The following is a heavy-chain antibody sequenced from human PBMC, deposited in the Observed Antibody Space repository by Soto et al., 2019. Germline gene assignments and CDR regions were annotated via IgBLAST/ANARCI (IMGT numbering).Heavy chain of an antibody. D-gene: IGHD2-21*02. CDR2: IKQDGSEK. V-gene: IGHV3-7*01. Sequence: EVQLVEYGGGLVQPGGSLRLSCAASGFTFSNSWMSWVRQAPGRGLEWVANIKQDGSEKYYVDSVKGRFTISRDNAKNSLYLQMNSLRAEDTAVYHCATYPWGDGVTTSFDHWGQGVLVTVSS. CDR1: GFTFSNSW. J-gene: IGHJ4*02. CDR3: ATYPWGDGVTTSFDH.